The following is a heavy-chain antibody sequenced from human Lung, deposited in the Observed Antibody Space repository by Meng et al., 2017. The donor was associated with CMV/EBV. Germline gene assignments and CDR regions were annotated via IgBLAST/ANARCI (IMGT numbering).Heavy chain of an antibody. Sequence: SANGVGASFIRQPPGQAVEWLALIYWYDYKRYSPSLKSRLTITTDTSKNQVILTMTNMNPVDAATYYCARRPSSYYDSSGYCFADYWGQGTLVTVSS. CDR1: SANGVG. CDR3: ARRPSSYYDSSGYCFADY. J-gene: IGHJ4*02. V-gene: IGHV2-5*01. D-gene: IGHD3-22*01. CDR2: IYWYDYK.